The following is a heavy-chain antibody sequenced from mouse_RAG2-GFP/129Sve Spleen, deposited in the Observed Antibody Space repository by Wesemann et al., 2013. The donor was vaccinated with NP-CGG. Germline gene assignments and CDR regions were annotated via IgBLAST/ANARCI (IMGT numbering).Heavy chain of an antibody. J-gene: IGHJ4*01. D-gene: IGHD6-5*01. CDR3: ATPIFSYYYAMDY. Sequence: QVQLQQSGPELVKPGASVKISCKASGYAFSSSWMNWVKQRPGQGLEWIGRIYPGDGDTNYNGKFKGKATLTADKSSSTAYMQLSSLTSVDSAVYFCATPIFSYYYAMDYWGQGTSVTVSS. V-gene: IGHV1-82*01. CDR2: IYPGDGDT. CDR1: GYAFSSSW.